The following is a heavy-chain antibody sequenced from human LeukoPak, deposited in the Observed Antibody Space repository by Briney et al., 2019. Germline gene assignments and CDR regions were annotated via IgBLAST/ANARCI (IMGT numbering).Heavy chain of an antibody. D-gene: IGHD3-22*01. CDR1: GFTFSSYW. Sequence: GGSLRLSCAASGFTFSSYWMHWVRQAPGKGLVWVSRINTDGSSTSYADSVKGRFTISRDNAKNTLYLQMNSLRAEDTAVYYCARGRVFRYYYDSTRPCYFDYWGQGTLVTVSS. V-gene: IGHV3-74*01. J-gene: IGHJ4*02. CDR3: ARGRVFRYYYDSTRPCYFDY. CDR2: INTDGSST.